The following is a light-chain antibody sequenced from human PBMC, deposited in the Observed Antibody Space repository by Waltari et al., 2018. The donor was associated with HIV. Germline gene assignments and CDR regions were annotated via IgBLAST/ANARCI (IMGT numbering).Light chain of an antibody. CDR1: NNDIGGYHY. J-gene: IGLJ2*01. CDR3: SSYTSNTTVV. CDR2: EGS. V-gene: IGLV2-14*03. Sequence: QSALTQPASVSGSPGQSVTISCIDTNNDIGGYHYVSWYQQHADKAPKLLIYEGSNRPSGVSHRFSGSRSGNTASLTVSGLRAEDEADYYCSSYTSNTTVVFGGGTKLTVL.